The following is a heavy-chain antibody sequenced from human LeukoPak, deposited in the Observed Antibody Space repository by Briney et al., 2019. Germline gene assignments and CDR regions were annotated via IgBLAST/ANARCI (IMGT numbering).Heavy chain of an antibody. Sequence: GGSLRLSCAAAGFTLSNYDMSWVRQVPGKGLKWVSSISAAGTFYSDSVKGRFTISRDNSRNTLYLQINSLRAEDTALYHCARDLPGSGWDFHHWGQGTLVTVSS. D-gene: IGHD6-19*01. CDR1: GFTLSNYD. CDR2: ISAAGT. V-gene: IGHV3-23*01. J-gene: IGHJ1*01. CDR3: ARDLPGSGWDFHH.